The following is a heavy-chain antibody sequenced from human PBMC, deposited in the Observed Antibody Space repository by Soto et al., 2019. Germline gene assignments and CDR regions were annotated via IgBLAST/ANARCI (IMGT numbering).Heavy chain of an antibody. CDR2: IFSDGTT. CDR1: GFTVSNNF. D-gene: IGHD1-26*01. V-gene: IGHV3-53*02. CDR3: ARDGNEQRGSPH. Sequence: EVQLVATGGGLIQPGGSLRLSCAASGFTVSNNFMIWVRQAPGKGLEWVSLIFSDGTTHYADSVRGRFTISRDNSKNTLYLQMNSLRAEDTAVYYCARDGNEQRGSPHWGQGTLVTVSS. J-gene: IGHJ4*02.